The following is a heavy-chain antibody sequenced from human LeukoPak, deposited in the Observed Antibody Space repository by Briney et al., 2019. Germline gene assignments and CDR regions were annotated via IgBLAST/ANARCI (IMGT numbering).Heavy chain of an antibody. CDR2: ISYDGSNK. V-gene: IGHV3-30*03. CDR1: GFTFSSYG. D-gene: IGHD3-22*01. Sequence: GGSLRLSCAASGFTFSSYGMHWVRQAPGKGLEWVAVISYDGSNKYYADSVKGRFTISRDNSKSTLYLQMNSLRAEDTAVYYCARADSSGPRSYYYGMDVWGQGTTVTVSS. CDR3: ARADSSGPRSYYYGMDV. J-gene: IGHJ6*02.